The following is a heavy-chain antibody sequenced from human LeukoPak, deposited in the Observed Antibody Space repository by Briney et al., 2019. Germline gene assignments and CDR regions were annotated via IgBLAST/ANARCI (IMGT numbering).Heavy chain of an antibody. CDR2: IWFDGSNQ. D-gene: IGHD3-10*01. V-gene: IGHV3-33*01. CDR1: GFTFSDYG. J-gene: IGHJ6*02. Sequence: GGSLRLSCAASGFTFSDYGMHWVRQAPGKGLEWVAVIWFDGSNQYYADSVKGRFTVSKDFSENTLYLQMNSLRAEDTAVYYCARDHKVRGIVADYFYGMDVWGQGTLVTVSS. CDR3: ARDHKVRGIVADYFYGMDV.